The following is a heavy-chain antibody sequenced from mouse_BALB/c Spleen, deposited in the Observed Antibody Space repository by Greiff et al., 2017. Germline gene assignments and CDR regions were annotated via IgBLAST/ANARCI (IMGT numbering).Heavy chain of an antibody. Sequence: DVKLVESGGGLVKPGGSLKLSCAASGFAFSSYDMSWVRQTPEKRLEWVAYISSGGGSTYYPDTVKGRFTISRDNAKNTLYLQMSSLKSEDTAMYYCARQFYYYGSSYGYTFDYWGQGTTLTVSS. CDR2: ISSGGGST. CDR1: GFAFSSYD. D-gene: IGHD1-1*01. J-gene: IGHJ2*01. V-gene: IGHV5-12-1*01. CDR3: ARQFYYYGSSYGYTFDY.